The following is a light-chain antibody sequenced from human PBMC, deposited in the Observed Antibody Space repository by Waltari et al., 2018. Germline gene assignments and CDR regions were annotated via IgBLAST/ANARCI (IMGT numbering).Light chain of an antibody. CDR1: QSIGKF. CDR2: EAS. Sequence: EIVMTQSPAILSVSPGERATLSCRASQSIGKFVAWKQQRPGQVPRLLMYEASTRATGIPDRFSGGGTGTEFNITISSLQSEDVALYYCEQYKYRPRYTFGQRTRLEIK. J-gene: IGKJ2*01. CDR3: EQYKYRPRYT. V-gene: IGKV3-15*01.